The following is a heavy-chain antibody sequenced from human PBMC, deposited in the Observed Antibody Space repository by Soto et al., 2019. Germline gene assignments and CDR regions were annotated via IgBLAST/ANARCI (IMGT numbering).Heavy chain of an antibody. Sequence: QITLKESGPTLVKPTQTLTLTCTFSGFSLSTSGEGVGWIRQPPGKALEWLALIYWNDDERYSPSLKSRLSITKDTSKNQVVLTMTTMDPVDTATYYCARRRDSSSPDYWGQGTLVTVSS. J-gene: IGHJ4*02. CDR3: ARRRDSSSPDY. D-gene: IGHD6-6*01. CDR1: GFSLSTSGEG. V-gene: IGHV2-5*01. CDR2: IYWNDDE.